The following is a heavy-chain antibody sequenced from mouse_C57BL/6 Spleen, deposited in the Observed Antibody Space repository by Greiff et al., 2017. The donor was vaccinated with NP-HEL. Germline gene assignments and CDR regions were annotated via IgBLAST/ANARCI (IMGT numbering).Heavy chain of an antibody. V-gene: IGHV5-17*01. CDR2: ISSGSSTI. CDR1: GFTFSDYG. CDR3: ARGTMDY. J-gene: IGHJ4*01. Sequence: EVMLVESGGGLVKPGGSLKLSCAASGFTFSDYGMHWVRQAPEKGLEWVAYISSGSSTIYYADTVKGRFTISRDNAKNTLFLQMTSLGSEYTAMYYCARGTMDYWGQGTSVTVSS.